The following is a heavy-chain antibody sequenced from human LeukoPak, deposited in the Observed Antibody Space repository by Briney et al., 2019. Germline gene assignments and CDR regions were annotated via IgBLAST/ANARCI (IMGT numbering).Heavy chain of an antibody. CDR2: IIPIFGTA. Sequence: SVKVSCKASGGTFSSYAISWVRQAPGQGLEWMGGIIPIFGTANYAQRFQGRVTITADESTSTAYMELSSLRSEDTAVYYCASREGSTPFDPWGQGTLVTVSS. J-gene: IGHJ5*02. V-gene: IGHV1-69*01. CDR3: ASREGSTPFDP. CDR1: GGTFSSYA. D-gene: IGHD2-2*01.